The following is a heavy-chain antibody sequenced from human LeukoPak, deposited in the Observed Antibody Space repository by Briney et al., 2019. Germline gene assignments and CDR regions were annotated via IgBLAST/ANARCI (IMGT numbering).Heavy chain of an antibody. J-gene: IGHJ6*03. CDR3: ARGSSARVRGFLRSYMDV. D-gene: IGHD3-10*01. CDR1: GGSFSGYY. CDR2: INHSGST. Sequence: SETLSLTCAVYGGSFSGYYWSWIRQPPGKGLEWIGEINHSGSTNYNPSLKSRVTISVDTSKNQFSLKLSSVTAADTAVYYCARGSSARVRGFLRSYMDVWGKGTTVTVSS. V-gene: IGHV4-34*01.